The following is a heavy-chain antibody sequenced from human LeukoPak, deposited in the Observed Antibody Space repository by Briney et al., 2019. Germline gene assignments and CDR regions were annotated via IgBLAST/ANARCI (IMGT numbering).Heavy chain of an antibody. Sequence: PGGSLRLSCAASGFTFSSYEMNWVRQAPGQGLEWVSSIRRGGSPIYYADSVKGRFITSRDDTKKSLFLHIRSLGAEDTAVYYCMRVSWRVQIDWGQGTLVRVSS. CDR2: IRRGGSPI. CDR1: GFTFSSYE. J-gene: IGHJ1*01. D-gene: IGHD2-8*01. V-gene: IGHV3-48*03. CDR3: MRVSWRVQID.